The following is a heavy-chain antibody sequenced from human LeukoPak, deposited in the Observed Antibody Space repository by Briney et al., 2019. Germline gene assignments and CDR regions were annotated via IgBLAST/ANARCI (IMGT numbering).Heavy chain of an antibody. D-gene: IGHD2-15*01. CDR3: ARGVCSGGSCYTHYYYYYGMDV. V-gene: IGHV4-34*01. CDR1: GGSFGGYY. Sequence: SETLSLTCAVYGGSFGGYYWSWIRQPPGKGLEWIGEINHSGSTNYNPSLKSRVTISVDTSKNQFSLKLSSVTAADTAVYYCARGVCSGGSCYTHYYYYYGMDVWGQGTTVTVSS. J-gene: IGHJ6*02. CDR2: INHSGST.